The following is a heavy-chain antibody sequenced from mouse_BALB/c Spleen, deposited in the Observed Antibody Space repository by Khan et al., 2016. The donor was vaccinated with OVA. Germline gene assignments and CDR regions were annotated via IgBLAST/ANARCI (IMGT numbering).Heavy chain of an antibody. V-gene: IGHV14-1*02. J-gene: IGHJ3*01. Sequence: EVQLQQSGAELVRPGALVNLSCKASGFNIKDYYMHWVKQRPEQGLEWIGWIDPENGNTIYDPKFQGKASLTSDTSSNTAYLQLRSLTSEDTSVDYCARDGYSPWFAYGGQGTRVTVSA. CDR1: GFNIKDYY. D-gene: IGHD2-3*01. CDR2: IDPENGNT. CDR3: ARDGYSPWFAY.